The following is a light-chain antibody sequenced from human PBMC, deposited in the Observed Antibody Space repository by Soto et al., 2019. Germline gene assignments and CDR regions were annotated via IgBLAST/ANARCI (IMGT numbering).Light chain of an antibody. J-gene: IGLJ1*01. CDR1: SSNIGVGYT. V-gene: IGLV1-40*01. CDR2: GNS. Sequence: QSVLTQPPSVSGAPGQRVTISCSGSSSNIGVGYTVHWYQQLPGTAPKLLIYGNSNRPSGVPDRFSGSKSGTSASLAITGLQTEDEADYYCQSYDSNLTGLVSGTGTKLTVL. CDR3: QSYDSNLTGLV.